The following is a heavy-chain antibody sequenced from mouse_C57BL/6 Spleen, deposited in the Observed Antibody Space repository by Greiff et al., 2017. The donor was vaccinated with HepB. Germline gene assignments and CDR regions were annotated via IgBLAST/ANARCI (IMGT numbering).Heavy chain of an antibody. Sequence: QVQLQQSGAELVRPGTSVKVSCKASGYAFTNYLIEWVKQRPGQGLEWIGVINPGSGGTNYNEKFKGKATLTADKSSSTAYMQLSSLTSEDSAVYFCARHGSSFDYWGQGTTLTVSS. V-gene: IGHV1-54*01. CDR3: ARHGSSFDY. D-gene: IGHD1-1*01. CDR2: INPGSGGT. J-gene: IGHJ2*01. CDR1: GYAFTNYL.